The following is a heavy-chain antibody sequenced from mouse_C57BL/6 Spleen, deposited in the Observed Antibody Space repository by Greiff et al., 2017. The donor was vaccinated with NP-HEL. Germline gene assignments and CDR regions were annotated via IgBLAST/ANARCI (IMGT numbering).Heavy chain of an antibody. CDR1: GYTFTSYW. CDR2: IHPNSGST. D-gene: IGHD4-1*02. Sequence: QVQLQQPGAELVKPGASVKLSCKASGYTFTSYWMHWVKQRPGQGLEWIGMIHPNSGSTNYNEKFKSKATLTVDKSSSTAYMQLSSLTSEDAAVYYCAPTGTAWFAYWGQGTLVTVSA. CDR3: APTGTAWFAY. J-gene: IGHJ3*01. V-gene: IGHV1-64*01.